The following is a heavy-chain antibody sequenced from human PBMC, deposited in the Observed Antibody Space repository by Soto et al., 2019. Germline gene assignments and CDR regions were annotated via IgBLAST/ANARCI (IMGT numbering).Heavy chain of an antibody. CDR1: GFTFSNYA. D-gene: IGHD2-2*01. CDR3: ARDPSEGRVGNWFES. V-gene: IGHV3-23*01. Sequence: EVQLLESGGGLVQPGGSLRLSCEVSGFTFSNYAMSWVRQAPGKGLEWVSGISGSGVSTYYAASVKGRFTISRDNSKNALYLQMNSLGADDTAIYYCARDPSEGRVGNWFESWGQGTLVTVSS. J-gene: IGHJ5*01. CDR2: ISGSGVST.